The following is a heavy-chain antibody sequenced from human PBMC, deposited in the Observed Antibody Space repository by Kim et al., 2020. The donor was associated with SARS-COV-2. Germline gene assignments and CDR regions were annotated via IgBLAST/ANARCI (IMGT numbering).Heavy chain of an antibody. CDR2: LYSGGST. CDR3: ARDRIGTYYDY. Sequence: GGSLRLSCAASGFTVSSNYMSWVRQAPGKGLDWVSVLYSGGSTYYADSVKGRFTISRDNSKNTLYLQMNSLRAEDTAVYYCARDRIGTYYDYWGQGTLVTVSS. V-gene: IGHV3-53*01. J-gene: IGHJ4*02. D-gene: IGHD1-26*01. CDR1: GFTVSSNY.